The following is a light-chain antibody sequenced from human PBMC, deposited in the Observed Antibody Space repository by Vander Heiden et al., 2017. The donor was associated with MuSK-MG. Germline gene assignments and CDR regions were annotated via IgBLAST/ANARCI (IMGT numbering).Light chain of an antibody. V-gene: IGKV1-39*01. CDR3: QQSYSTPPRLT. CDR1: QSISSY. CDR2: AAS. J-gene: IGKJ4*01. Sequence: DIQMTQSPSSLSASVGDRVTITCRARQSISSYLNWYQQKPGKAPKLLIYAASSLQSGVPSRFSGSGSGTDFTLTISSLQPEDVATYYCQQSYSTPPRLTFGGGTKVEIK.